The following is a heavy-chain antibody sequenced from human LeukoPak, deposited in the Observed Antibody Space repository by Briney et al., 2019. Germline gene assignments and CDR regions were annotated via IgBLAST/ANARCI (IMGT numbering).Heavy chain of an antibody. CDR3: TRDRPRYDYGDYRDTFDI. Sequence: PGGSLRLSXSASGFTFGDYAMNWFRQAPGKGLEWVGFIRSKAYGGTTEYTASVKGRFTISRDDSKSIAYLQMNSLKTEDTALYYCTRDRPRYDYGDYRDTFDIWGQGTMVTVSS. CDR2: IRSKAYGGTT. V-gene: IGHV3-49*01. J-gene: IGHJ3*02. CDR1: GFTFGDYA. D-gene: IGHD4-17*01.